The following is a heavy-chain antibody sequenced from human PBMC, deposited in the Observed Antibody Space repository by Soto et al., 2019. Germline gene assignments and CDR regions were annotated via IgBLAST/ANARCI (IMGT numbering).Heavy chain of an antibody. Sequence: PSETLSLTCTVSGDSISTFYWGWMRQSPGKELEWIGYVYYTGSTNYNPSLKSRVTISVDRSKNQFSLKLTSANAADTAVYYCARDRTVRNYADDSSDYFYFFDYWGQGTQVTVSS. CDR1: GDSISTFY. CDR3: ARDRTVRNYADDSSDYFYFFDY. V-gene: IGHV4-59*01. D-gene: IGHD3-22*01. J-gene: IGHJ4*02. CDR2: VYYTGST.